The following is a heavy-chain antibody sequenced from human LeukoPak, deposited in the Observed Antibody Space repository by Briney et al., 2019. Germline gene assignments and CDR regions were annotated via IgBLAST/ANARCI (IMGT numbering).Heavy chain of an antibody. CDR1: GGSFSGYY. CDR3: ARGARGWTGYRSGGSCYLSRYFDY. V-gene: IGHV4-34*01. CDR2: INHSGST. D-gene: IGHD2-15*01. Sequence: PSETLSLTCAVYGGSFSGYYWSWIRQPPGKGLEWIGEINHSGSTNYNPSLKSRVTISVDTPKNQFSLKLSSVTAADTAVYYCARGARGWTGYRSGGSCYLSRYFDYWGQGTLVTVSS. J-gene: IGHJ4*02.